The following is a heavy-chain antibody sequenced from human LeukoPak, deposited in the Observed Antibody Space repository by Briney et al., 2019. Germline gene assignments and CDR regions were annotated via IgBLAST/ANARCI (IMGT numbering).Heavy chain of an antibody. CDR2: ISSSGTYV. CDR1: GFTFSSYS. D-gene: IGHD3-9*01. J-gene: IGHJ3*02. V-gene: IGHV3-21*01. CDR3: ARASSKQLAGYLPDGFDI. Sequence: GGSLSLSCAASGFTFSSYSMNWVRQAPGKGLVWISSISSSGTYVYYAVSVKGRFTISRDNGKNSLSLQMNSLRADDAAVYYCARASSKQLAGYLPDGFDIWGQGTMVTVSS.